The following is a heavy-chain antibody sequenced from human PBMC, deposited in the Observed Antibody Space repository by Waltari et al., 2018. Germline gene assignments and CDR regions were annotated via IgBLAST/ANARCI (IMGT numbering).Heavy chain of an antibody. CDR2: TSYDGSDK. Sequence: QVQLVESGGGVVQPGRSLRLSCAASGFTFSNYAMPWVRQAPGKGLEWVAVTSYDGSDKYYADSVKGRFTISRDNSKNTLYLQMNSLRDEDTAVYYCARDWAGTAQFPYYYYGMDVWGQGTTVTVS. V-gene: IGHV3-30*04. D-gene: IGHD1-1*01. J-gene: IGHJ6*02. CDR1: GFTFSNYA. CDR3: ARDWAGTAQFPYYYYGMDV.